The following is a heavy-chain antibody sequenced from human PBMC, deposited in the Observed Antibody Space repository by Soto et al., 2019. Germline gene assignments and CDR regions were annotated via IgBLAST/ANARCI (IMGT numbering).Heavy chain of an antibody. J-gene: IGHJ4*02. CDR1: GDSISTSSYY. V-gene: IGHV4-39*01. Sequence: QLQLQGSGPGLVRPSETLSLTCTVSGDSISTSSYYWGWIRQPPGKGLEWIGTIYYSGSTYYNPSLKSRVTISVDTSKNQFSLKLSSVTAADTAVYYCARQRGLATPFDYWGQGTLVTVSS. D-gene: IGHD6-13*01. CDR2: IYYSGST. CDR3: ARQRGLATPFDY.